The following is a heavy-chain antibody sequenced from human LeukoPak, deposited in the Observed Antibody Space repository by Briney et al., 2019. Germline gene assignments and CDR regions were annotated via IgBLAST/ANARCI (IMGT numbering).Heavy chain of an antibody. CDR2: ISGSGSIT. J-gene: IGHJ4*02. Sequence: PGGSLRLSCAASGFTFSDYYISWIRQAPGKGLEWVSYISGSGSITYYADSVKGRFTISRDNAKNSLYLQMNSLKAEDTAVYYCARGEDTAMGLVIPFDYWGQGTLVTVSS. CDR1: GFTFSDYY. D-gene: IGHD5-18*01. V-gene: IGHV3-11*01. CDR3: ARGEDTAMGLVIPFDY.